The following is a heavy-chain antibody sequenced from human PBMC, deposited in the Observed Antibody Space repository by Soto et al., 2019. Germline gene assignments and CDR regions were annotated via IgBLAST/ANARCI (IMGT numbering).Heavy chain of an antibody. J-gene: IGHJ5*02. Sequence: GGSLRLSCAASGFTFSSYAMSWVRQAPGKGLEWVSAISGSGGSTYYADSVKGRFTISRDNSKNTLYLQMNSLRAEDTAVYYCAKGGYCSSTSCPPNWFDPWGQGTLVTVSS. CDR3: AKGGYCSSTSCPPNWFDP. D-gene: IGHD2-2*01. V-gene: IGHV3-23*01. CDR1: GFTFSSYA. CDR2: ISGSGGST.